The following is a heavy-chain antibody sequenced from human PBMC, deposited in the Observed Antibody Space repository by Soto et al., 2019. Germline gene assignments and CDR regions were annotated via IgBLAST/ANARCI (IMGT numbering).Heavy chain of an antibody. D-gene: IGHD6-19*01. V-gene: IGHV3-23*01. CDR2: ISASGRDT. J-gene: IGHJ4*02. CDR3: AKGKASGRYYFDY. Sequence: PGGALRLSCAASGFTFTNFAMSWVRQAPGRGLEWVSGISASGRDTYYADSVKDRFTVSRDNSKNTLYLQMKRLRAEDTAIYYCAKGKASGRYYFDYWGQGARVTVSS. CDR1: GFTFTNFA.